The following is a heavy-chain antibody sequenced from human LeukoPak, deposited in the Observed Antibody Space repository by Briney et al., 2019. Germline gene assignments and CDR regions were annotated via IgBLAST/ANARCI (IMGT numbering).Heavy chain of an antibody. CDR1: GYSFTSHY. Sequence: GASVKVSCKASGYSFTSHYMHWVRQATGQGLEWMGWMNPNSGNTGYAQKFQGRVTMTRDTSISTAYMELSSLRSEDTAVYYCARMSYYDSSGDNWFDPWGQGTLVTVSS. J-gene: IGHJ5*02. CDR2: MNPNSGNT. D-gene: IGHD3-22*01. V-gene: IGHV1-8*01. CDR3: ARMSYYDSSGDNWFDP.